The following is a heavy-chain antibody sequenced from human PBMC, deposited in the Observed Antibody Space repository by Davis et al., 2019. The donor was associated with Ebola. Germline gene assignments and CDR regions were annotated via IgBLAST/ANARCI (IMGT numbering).Heavy chain of an antibody. CDR2: IRSKAYGGTT. D-gene: IGHD4-17*01. CDR3: TRDRYDYGDYGGNY. CDR1: GFTFGAYA. Sequence: GGSLRLSCTASGFTFGAYAMSWVRQAPGKGLEWVGFIRSKAYGGTTEYAASVKGRFTISRDDSKSIAYLQMNSLKPEDTAVYYCTRDRYDYGDYGGNYWGQGTLVTVSS. J-gene: IGHJ4*02. V-gene: IGHV3-49*04.